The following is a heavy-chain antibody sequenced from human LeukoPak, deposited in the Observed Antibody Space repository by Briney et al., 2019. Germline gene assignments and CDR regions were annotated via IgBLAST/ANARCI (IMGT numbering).Heavy chain of an antibody. Sequence: SVKVSCKASGGTFSSYAISWVRQAPGQGLEWMGGIIPMFGTANYAQKFQGRVTVTADKSTSTAYMELSSLRSEDTAVYYCARDPPGRPYSSSSYGWGQGTLVTVSS. CDR1: GGTFSSYA. CDR2: IIPMFGTA. D-gene: IGHD6-6*01. J-gene: IGHJ4*02. CDR3: ARDPPGRPYSSSSYG. V-gene: IGHV1-69*06.